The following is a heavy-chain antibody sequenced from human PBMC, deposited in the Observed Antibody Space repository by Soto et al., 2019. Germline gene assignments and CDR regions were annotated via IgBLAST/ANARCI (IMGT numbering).Heavy chain of an antibody. D-gene: IGHD6-13*01. V-gene: IGHV4-30-2*01. CDR2: IYHSGST. CDR1: GGSISSGGYP. J-gene: IGHJ6*02. Sequence: SGTLSLTCAVSGGSISSGGYPWSWIRQPPGKGLEWIGYIYHSGSTYYNPSLKSRVTISVDRSKNKFSLKLSSVTAADTAVYYCARDSSSRGMDVWVHVSTV. CDR3: ARDSSSRGMDV.